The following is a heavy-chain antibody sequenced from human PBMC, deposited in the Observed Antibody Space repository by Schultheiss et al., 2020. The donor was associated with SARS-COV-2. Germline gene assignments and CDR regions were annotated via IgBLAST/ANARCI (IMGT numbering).Heavy chain of an antibody. CDR3: ARGDLDGPSDGSDYSKGFDH. CDR2: IIPIFGTA. J-gene: IGHJ4*02. V-gene: IGHV1-69*13. D-gene: IGHD4-17*01. CDR1: GGTFSSYA. Sequence: SSVPFSFTASGGTFSSYAIRWVRQAPGQGLEWMGGIIPIFGTANYAQKFQGRVTITADESTSTAYMEVSSLRSEDTAVYYCARGDLDGPSDGSDYSKGFDHWGQGSLVTVSS.